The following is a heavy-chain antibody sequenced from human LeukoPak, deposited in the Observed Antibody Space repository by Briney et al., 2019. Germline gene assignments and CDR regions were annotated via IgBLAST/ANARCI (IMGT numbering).Heavy chain of an antibody. V-gene: IGHV3-11*06. CDR1: GFTFSDYY. Sequence: GGSLRLSCAASGFTFSDYYMSWIRQAPGKGLEWVSYISSSSSYTNYADSVKGRFTISRDNAKNSLYLQMNSLRAEDTAVYYCARDPPRGGYRYGYYYWGQGTLVTVSS. CDR3: ARDPPRGGYRYGYYY. CDR2: ISSSSSYT. J-gene: IGHJ4*02. D-gene: IGHD5-18*01.